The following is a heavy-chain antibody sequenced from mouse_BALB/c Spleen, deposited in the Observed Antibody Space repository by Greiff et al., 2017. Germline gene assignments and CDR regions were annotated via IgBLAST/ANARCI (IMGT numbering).Heavy chain of an antibody. V-gene: IGHV5-6-3*01. CDR3: ARDRRSCEGYAMDY. CDR1: GFTFSSYG. CDR2: INSNGGST. Sequence: EVKLMESGGGLVQPGGSLKLSCAASGFTFSSYGMSWVRQTPDKRLELVATINSNGGSTYYPDSVKGRFTISRDNAKNTLYLQMSSLKSEDTAMYYCARDRRSCEGYAMDYWGQGTSVTVSS. J-gene: IGHJ4*01.